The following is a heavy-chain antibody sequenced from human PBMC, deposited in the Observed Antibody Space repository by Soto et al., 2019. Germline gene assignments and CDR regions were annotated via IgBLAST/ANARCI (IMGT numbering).Heavy chain of an antibody. Sequence: SGPTLVNPTQTLTLTCTISGFSLSTRGVGVGWIRQPPGKALEWLGIIYWDDDKRYSPSLRRRLTITKDTSKNQVVLTMTNMDPVDTATYYCAHRRGYSSSWYWFDPWGQGTLVTVSS. CDR3: AHRRGYSSSWYWFDP. CDR2: IYWDDDK. V-gene: IGHV2-5*02. D-gene: IGHD6-13*01. J-gene: IGHJ5*02. CDR1: GFSLSTRGVG.